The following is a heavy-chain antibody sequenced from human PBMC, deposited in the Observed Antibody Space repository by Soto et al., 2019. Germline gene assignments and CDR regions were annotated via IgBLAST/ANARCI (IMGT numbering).Heavy chain of an antibody. CDR1: GYTFTGYA. D-gene: IGHD3-22*01. J-gene: IGHJ5*02. CDR3: ARLGAYYQSLDP. Sequence: ASVKVSCKASGYTFTGYAMHWVRQAPGQRREWMGWMNANNGNTNYAQKFQGRVTMTRDTSINTAYMELSSLTSEDTAVYYCARLGAYYQSLDPWGPGTLVTVSS. CDR2: MNANNGNT. V-gene: IGHV1-3*01.